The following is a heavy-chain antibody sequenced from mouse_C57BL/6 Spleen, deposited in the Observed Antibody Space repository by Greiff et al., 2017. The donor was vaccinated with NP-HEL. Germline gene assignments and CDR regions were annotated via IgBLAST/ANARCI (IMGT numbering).Heavy chain of an antibody. CDR2: IYPGSGST. D-gene: IGHD1-1*01. CDR3: ARRGASYYYGSSYDDYAMDY. V-gene: IGHV1-55*01. CDR1: GYTFTSYW. Sequence: QVQLQQPGAELVKPGASVKMSCKASGYTFTSYWITWVKQRPGQGLEWIGDIYPGSGSTNYNEKFKSQATLTVDTSSSTAYMQLSSLTSEDSAVYYCARRGASYYYGSSYDDYAMDYWGQGTSVTVSS. J-gene: IGHJ4*01.